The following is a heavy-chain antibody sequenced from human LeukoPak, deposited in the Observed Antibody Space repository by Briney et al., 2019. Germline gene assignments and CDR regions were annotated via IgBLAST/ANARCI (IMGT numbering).Heavy chain of an antibody. V-gene: IGHV3-23*01. CDR3: AKGAITFGGVIVGNWFDP. Sequence: GGCLRLSCAASGFTFSSYAMSWVRQAPGKGLEWVSAISGSGGSTYYADSVKGRFTISRDNSKNTLYLQMNSLRAEDTAVYYCAKGAITFGGVIVGNWFDPWGQGTLVTVSS. CDR1: GFTFSSYA. D-gene: IGHD3-16*02. CDR2: ISGSGGST. J-gene: IGHJ5*02.